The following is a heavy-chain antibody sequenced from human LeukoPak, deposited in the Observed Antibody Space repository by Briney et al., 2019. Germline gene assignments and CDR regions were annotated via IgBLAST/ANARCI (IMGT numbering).Heavy chain of an antibody. CDR3: ARGAELLYYYDSSGYSAFY. V-gene: IGHV3-11*04. Sequence: GGSLRLSCAASGFTFSDYYMSWIRQAPGKGLEWVSYISSSGSTIYYADSVKGRFTISRDNAKNSLYLQMNSLRAEDTAVCYCARGAELLYYYDSSGYSAFYWGQGTLVTVSS. J-gene: IGHJ4*02. D-gene: IGHD3-22*01. CDR2: ISSSGSTI. CDR1: GFTFSDYY.